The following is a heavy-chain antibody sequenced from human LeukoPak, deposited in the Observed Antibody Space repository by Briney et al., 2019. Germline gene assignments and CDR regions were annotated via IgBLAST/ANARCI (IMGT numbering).Heavy chain of an antibody. D-gene: IGHD3-22*01. Sequence: QAGGSLRLSCAAPGFTFGNYWMSWVSQAPGKGLEWVANINQDGSEKYFVDSVKGRFTSSTDNAKNSLYLQMNSLRVEDTAVYYCARGYYYDSRGYYTDQWGQGTLVTVSS. J-gene: IGHJ5*02. CDR1: GFTFGNYW. CDR3: ARGYYYDSRGYYTDQ. CDR2: INQDGSEK. V-gene: IGHV3-7*05.